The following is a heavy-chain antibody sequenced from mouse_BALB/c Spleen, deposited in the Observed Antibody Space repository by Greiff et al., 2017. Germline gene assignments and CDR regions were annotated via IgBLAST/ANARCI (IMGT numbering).Heavy chain of an antibody. D-gene: IGHD2-4*01. Sequence: QVQLKQPGAELVMPGASVKMSCKASGYTFTDYWMHWVKQRPGQGLEWIGAIDTSDSYTSYNQKFKGKATLTVDESSSTAYMQLSSLTSEDSAVYYCARFDYDGDYYAMDYWGQGTSVTVSS. J-gene: IGHJ4*01. CDR1: GYTFTDYW. V-gene: IGHV1-69*01. CDR3: ARFDYDGDYYAMDY. CDR2: IDTSDSYT.